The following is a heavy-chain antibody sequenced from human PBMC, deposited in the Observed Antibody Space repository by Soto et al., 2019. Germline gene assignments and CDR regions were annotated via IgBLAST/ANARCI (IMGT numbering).Heavy chain of an antibody. V-gene: IGHV6-1*01. CDR1: VDSVSSNSAA. CDR2: TYYRSKWYN. J-gene: IGHJ5*02. CDR3: ARHSQLLLSLFDL. Sequence: SQTLSLTCAISVDSVSSNSAAWNWIRQSPPRGLEWLGRTYYRSKWYNDYAVSVKSRITNNPDTSKNQLSLQLNSVTPEDTAVYYFARHSQLLLSLFDLWGQGTLVTVSS. D-gene: IGHD2-15*01.